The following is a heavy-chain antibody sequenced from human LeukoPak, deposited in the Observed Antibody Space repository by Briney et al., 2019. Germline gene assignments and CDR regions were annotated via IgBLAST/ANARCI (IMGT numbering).Heavy chain of an antibody. CDR1: GYTFTSYD. V-gene: IGHV1-46*01. J-gene: IGHJ6*03. Sequence: ASVKVSCKASGYTFTSYDINWVRQATGQGLEWMGIINPSGGSTNYAQNFQGRVTMTRDTSTSTVYMELSSLRSEDTAVYYCAREAYYYYMDVWGKGTTVTVSS. CDR3: AREAYYYYMDV. CDR2: INPSGGST.